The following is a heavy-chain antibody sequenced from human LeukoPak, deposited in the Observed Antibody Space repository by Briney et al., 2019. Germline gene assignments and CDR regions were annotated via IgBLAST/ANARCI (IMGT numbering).Heavy chain of an antibody. CDR3: ARGGYVGYYFDY. CDR1: GFTFSSYA. Sequence: QTGGSLRLSCAASGFTFSSYAMSWVRQAPGKGLEWVSAISGSGGSTYYADSVKGRFTISRDNSKNTLYLQMNSLRAEDTAVYYCARGGYVGYYFDYWGQGTLVTVSS. J-gene: IGHJ4*02. V-gene: IGHV3-23*01. D-gene: IGHD1-1*01. CDR2: ISGSGGST.